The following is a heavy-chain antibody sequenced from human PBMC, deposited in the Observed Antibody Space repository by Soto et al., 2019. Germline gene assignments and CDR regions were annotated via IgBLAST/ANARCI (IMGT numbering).Heavy chain of an antibody. CDR1: GFTFSSYS. J-gene: IGHJ6*02. V-gene: IGHV3-21*01. CDR3: AREIGGYYYYYGMDV. CDR2: ISSSSSYI. Sequence: GGSLRLSCAASGFTFSSYSMNWVRQAPGKGLEWVSSISSSSSYIYYADSVKGRFTISRDNAKNSLYLQMNSLRAEDTAVYYCAREIGGYYYYYGMDVWGQGXTVTVYS.